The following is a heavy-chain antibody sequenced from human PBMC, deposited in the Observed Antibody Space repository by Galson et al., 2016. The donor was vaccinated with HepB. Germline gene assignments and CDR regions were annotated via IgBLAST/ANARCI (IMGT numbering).Heavy chain of an antibody. CDR2: SDPENGET. CDR3: ATGSGSSSREFYYYYYGMDV. J-gene: IGHJ6*02. CDR1: GYTLNEVY. D-gene: IGHD6-6*01. V-gene: IGHV1-24*01. Sequence: SCKVSGYTLNEVYIHWVRQAPGKGLEWMGGSDPENGETIYAQKFQGRVTMTEDTSTDTAYMELSSTRSADTAVYYCATGSGSSSREFYYYYYGMDVWGQGTTVTVSS.